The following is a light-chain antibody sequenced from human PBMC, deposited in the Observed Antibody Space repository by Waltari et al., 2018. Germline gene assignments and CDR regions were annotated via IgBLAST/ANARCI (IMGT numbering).Light chain of an antibody. CDR1: RCFRVGDFW. J-gene: IGLJ2*01. Sequence: QPVLTQPSSHSASSGASVRLPCMLSRCFRVGDFWIRWFPQKPGNPPRYLLYYHSDSNKGQGSGVPSRVSGSNDASANAGILRISGLQPEDEADYYCGTWHSNSPVVFGGGTKLTVL. CDR2: YHSDSNK. V-gene: IGLV5-52*01. CDR3: GTWHSNSPVV.